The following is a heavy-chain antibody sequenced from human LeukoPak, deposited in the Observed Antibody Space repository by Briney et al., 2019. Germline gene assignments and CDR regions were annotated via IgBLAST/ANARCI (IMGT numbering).Heavy chain of an antibody. V-gene: IGHV4-30-4*01. D-gene: IGHD3-10*01. CDR1: GGSISSGDYY. CDR2: IYYSGST. J-gene: IGHJ4*02. Sequence: PSQTLSLTCTVSGGSISSGDYYWSWIRQPPGKGLEWIGYIYYSGSTYYNPSLKSRVTISVDTSKNQFSLKLSSVTAADTAVFYCARGLLRDYGSGPGYWGQGTLVTVSS. CDR3: ARGLLRDYGSGPGY.